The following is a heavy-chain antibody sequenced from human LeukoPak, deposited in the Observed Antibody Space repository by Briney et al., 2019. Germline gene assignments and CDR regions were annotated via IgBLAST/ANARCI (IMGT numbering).Heavy chain of an antibody. V-gene: IGHV1-69*04. CDR3: ATGSSYGDYAARGENWFDP. Sequence: GASVKVSCKASGGTFSSYAISWVRQAPGQGLEWMGRIIPILGIANYAQKFQGRVTITADKSTSTAYMELSSLRSEDTAVYYCATGSSYGDYAARGENWFDPWGQGTLVTVSS. D-gene: IGHD4-17*01. J-gene: IGHJ5*02. CDR2: IIPILGIA. CDR1: GGTFSSYA.